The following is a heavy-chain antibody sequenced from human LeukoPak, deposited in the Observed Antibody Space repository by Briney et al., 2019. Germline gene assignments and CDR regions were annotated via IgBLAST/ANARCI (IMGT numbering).Heavy chain of an antibody. V-gene: IGHV1-24*01. CDR3: ATRTHRSIAAAGTWADWFDP. CDR1: GYILTELS. Sequence: ASVKVSCKVSGYILTELSTHWVRQAPGKGLEWMGGFAPEDGETIYAQKFQGRVTMTEDTSTDTAYMELSSLTSEDTAVYYCATRTHRSIAAAGTWADWFDPWGQGTLVTVSS. CDR2: FAPEDGET. D-gene: IGHD6-13*01. J-gene: IGHJ5*02.